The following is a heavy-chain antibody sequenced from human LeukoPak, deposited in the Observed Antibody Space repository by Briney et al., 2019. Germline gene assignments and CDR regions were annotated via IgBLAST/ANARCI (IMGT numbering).Heavy chain of an antibody. CDR2: MNPNSGNT. J-gene: IGHJ3*02. CDR3: ARRLGTMISRGDDAFDI. Sequence: ASVKVSCKASGYTFTSYDINWVRQATGQGLEWMGWMNPNSGNTGYAQKFQGRVTMTRNTSISTAYMELSSLRSEDTAVYYCARRLGTMISRGDDAFDIWGQGTMVTVSS. CDR1: GYTFTSYD. V-gene: IGHV1-8*01. D-gene: IGHD3-22*01.